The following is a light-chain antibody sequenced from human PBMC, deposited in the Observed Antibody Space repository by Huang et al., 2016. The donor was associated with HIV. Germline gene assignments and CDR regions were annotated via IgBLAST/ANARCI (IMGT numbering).Light chain of an antibody. V-gene: IGKV3-15*01. CDR2: GAS. CDR3: QQYNNWPPAT. Sequence: EIVMTQSPATLSVPPGERATLSCRASQSVSSNLAWYQQKPGQAPRLLIYGASTRATGIPARCSGSGSGTEFTLTISSLQSEDFAVYYCQQYNNWPPATFGPGTKVDIK. J-gene: IGKJ3*01. CDR1: QSVSSN.